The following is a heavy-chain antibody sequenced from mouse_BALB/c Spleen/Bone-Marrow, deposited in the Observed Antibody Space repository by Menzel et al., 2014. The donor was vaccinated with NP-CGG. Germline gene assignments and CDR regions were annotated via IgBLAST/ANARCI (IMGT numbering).Heavy chain of an antibody. CDR3: ARHKLGRWYFDV. J-gene: IGHJ1*01. CDR1: GFAFSGYD. D-gene: IGHD4-1*01. CDR2: ISSGGGST. Sequence: DVMLVESGGGLVKPGGSLKLSCAASGFAFSGYDMSWVRQTPEKRLEWVAYISSGGGSTYYPDTVKGRFTISRDNAKNTLYLQMSSLKSEDTAMYYCARHKLGRWYFDVWGAGTTVTVSS. V-gene: IGHV5-12-1*01.